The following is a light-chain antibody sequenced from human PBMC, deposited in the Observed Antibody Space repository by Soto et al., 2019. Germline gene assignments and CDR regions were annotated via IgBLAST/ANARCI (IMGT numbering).Light chain of an antibody. J-gene: IGKJ1*01. V-gene: IGKV1-8*01. CDR3: QQYYSYPWT. CDR1: QGISSY. CDR2: AAS. Sequence: AIRMTQSPSSFSASTGDRVTITCRASQGISSYLAWYQQKPGKGTKLLIYAASTLQSGVPSRFSGSGSGTDFTLTISCLQSEDFATYYCQQYYSYPWTLGQGTKVDIK.